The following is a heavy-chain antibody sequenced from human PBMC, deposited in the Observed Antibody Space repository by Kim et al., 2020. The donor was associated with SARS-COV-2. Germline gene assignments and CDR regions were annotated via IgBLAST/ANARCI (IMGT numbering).Heavy chain of an antibody. CDR3: AKDRGDGQWLALDY. J-gene: IGHJ4*02. D-gene: IGHD6-19*01. Sequence: DSGKGRISLPRDNSKNTLYLQMYSLRAEDTAVYYCAKDRGDGQWLALDYWGQGTLVTVSS. V-gene: IGHV3-23*01.